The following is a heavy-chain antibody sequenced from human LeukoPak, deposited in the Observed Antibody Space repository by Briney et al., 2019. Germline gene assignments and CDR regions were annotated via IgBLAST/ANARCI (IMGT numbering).Heavy chain of an antibody. CDR2: IIPIFGTA. CDR1: GGTFSSYA. J-gene: IGHJ3*02. CDR3: ARGGDYYDSSGYYDDAFDI. V-gene: IGHV1-69*13. D-gene: IGHD3-22*01. Sequence: SVKVSCKASGGTFSSYAISWVRQAPGQGLEWMGGIIPIFGTANYAQKFQGRVTITADESTSTAYMELSSLRSEDTAVYYCARGGDYYDSSGYYDDAFDIWGQGTMVTVSS.